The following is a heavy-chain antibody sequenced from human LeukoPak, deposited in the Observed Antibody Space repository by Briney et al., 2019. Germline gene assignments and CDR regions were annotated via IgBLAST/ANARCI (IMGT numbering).Heavy chain of an antibody. J-gene: IGHJ4*02. CDR3: ARDRGIVATITESDDY. V-gene: IGHV3-53*01. CDR2: IYSGGST. D-gene: IGHD5-12*01. CDR1: GFTFSSYA. Sequence: PGGSLRLSCAASGFTFSSYAMSWVRQAPGKGLEWVSVIYSGGSTYYADSVKGRLTISRDNSKNTLYLQMNSLRVEDTAVYYCARDRGIVATITESDDYWGQGTLVTVSS.